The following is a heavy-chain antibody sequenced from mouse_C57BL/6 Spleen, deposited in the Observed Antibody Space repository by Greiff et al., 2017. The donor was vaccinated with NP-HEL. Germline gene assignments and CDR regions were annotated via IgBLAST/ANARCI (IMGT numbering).Heavy chain of an antibody. CDR1: GYAFTNYL. CDR3: ARSPTGDY. Sequence: QVQLQQSGAELVRPGTSVKVSCKASGYAFTNYLIEWVKQRPGQGLEWIGVINPGSGGTNYTEKFKGKATLTADKSSSTAYMQLSSLTSEDSAVYFCARSPTGDYWGQGTTLTVSS. V-gene: IGHV1-54*01. CDR2: INPGSGGT. J-gene: IGHJ2*01.